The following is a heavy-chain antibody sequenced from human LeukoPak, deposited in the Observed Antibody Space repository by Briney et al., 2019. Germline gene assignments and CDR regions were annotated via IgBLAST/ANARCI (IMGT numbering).Heavy chain of an antibody. CDR3: AREDYYGSGSWD. CDR2: IYSGGST. Sequence: GGSLRLSCAASGFTVTSNYVSWGRQAPGKGLEWVSVIYSGGSTFYADSVKGRFTISRDNSKNTVYLQLNSLRAEDTAVYYCAREDYYGSGSWDWGQGTMVTVSS. V-gene: IGHV3-66*01. D-gene: IGHD3-10*01. J-gene: IGHJ3*01. CDR1: GFTVTSNY.